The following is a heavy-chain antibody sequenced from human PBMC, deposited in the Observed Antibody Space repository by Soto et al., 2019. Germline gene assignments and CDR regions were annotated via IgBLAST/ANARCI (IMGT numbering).Heavy chain of an antibody. D-gene: IGHD3-10*01. CDR1: GYNFGGFW. V-gene: IGHV3-74*01. J-gene: IGHJ3*02. CDR2: IDNGGTNT. CDR3: AKDRGRPDAFNI. Sequence: GSLRLSCAGSGYNFGGFWMHWVRQAPGKGLVWVSRIDNGGTNTVYADAVKGRFTISRDNAKNTPYLQMNSLRAEDTAVYYCAKDRGRPDAFNIWGQGTMVTVSS.